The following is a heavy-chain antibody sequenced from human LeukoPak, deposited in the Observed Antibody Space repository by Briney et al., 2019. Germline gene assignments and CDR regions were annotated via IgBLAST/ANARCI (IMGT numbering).Heavy chain of an antibody. V-gene: IGHV3-30*01. J-gene: IGHJ4*02. D-gene: IGHD7-27*01. CDR2: ISYEGSEK. CDR3: ARGREPGNRGLGGDDY. Sequence: GGSLRLSCAASGFTFSNYAMHWVRQAPGKGLEWVSIISYEGSEKYYADSVKGRLTISRDNSRNTLYLQMNSLRPEDTAVYYCARGREPGNRGLGGDDYWGQGTLVIVSS. CDR1: GFTFSNYA.